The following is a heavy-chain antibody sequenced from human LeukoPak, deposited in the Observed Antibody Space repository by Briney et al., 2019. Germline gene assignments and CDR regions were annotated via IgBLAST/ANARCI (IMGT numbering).Heavy chain of an antibody. J-gene: IGHJ4*02. CDR1: GFTFSSYW. D-gene: IGHD3-9*01. V-gene: IGHV3-7*01. CDR3: ARSSPDWYFDY. Sequence: GGSLRLSCAASGFTFSSYWMSWVCQAPGKGLEWVANIKQDGSEKYYVDSVKGRFTISRDNAKNSLYLQMNSLRAEDTAVYYCARSSPDWYFDYWGQGTLVTVSS. CDR2: IKQDGSEK.